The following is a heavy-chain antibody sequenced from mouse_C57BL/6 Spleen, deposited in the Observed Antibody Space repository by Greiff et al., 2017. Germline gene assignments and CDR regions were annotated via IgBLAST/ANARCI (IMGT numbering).Heavy chain of an antibody. D-gene: IGHD2-5*01. CDR3: AHSNGIAY. Sequence: EVKLMESGPELVKPGASVKISCKASGYSFTGYYMNWVKQSPEKSLEWIGEINPSTGGTTYNQKFKAKATLTVDKSSSTAYMQLKSLTSEDSAVYYCAHSNGIAYWGQGTLVTVSA. V-gene: IGHV1-42*01. CDR2: INPSTGGT. CDR1: GYSFTGYY. J-gene: IGHJ3*01.